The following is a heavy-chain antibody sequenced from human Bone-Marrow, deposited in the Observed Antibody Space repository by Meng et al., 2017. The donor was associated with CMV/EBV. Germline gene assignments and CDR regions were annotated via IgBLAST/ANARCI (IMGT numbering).Heavy chain of an antibody. D-gene: IGHD3-10*01. CDR1: GFTFDDYG. J-gene: IGHJ4*02. CDR2: INWNGGST. CDR3: ASDFRIEARFDW. V-gene: IGHV3-20*04. Sequence: GGSLRLSCAASGFTFDDYGMSWVRQAPGKGLEWVSGINWNGGSTGYADSVKGRFTISRDNAKNLLYLQMNSLSAEDTAVYYFASDFRIEARFDWLGQGTLVTVSS.